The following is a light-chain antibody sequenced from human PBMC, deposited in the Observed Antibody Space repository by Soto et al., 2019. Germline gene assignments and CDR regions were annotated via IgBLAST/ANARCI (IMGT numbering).Light chain of an antibody. Sequence: QSALTQPASVSGSPGQSITISCTGTSSDIGGYNSVSWYQQHPGKAPKLMIFEVSNRPSGLSNRFTGSKSGNTASLTISGLQAEDEADYYCSSYRSSNTGVFGGGTQLTVL. CDR1: SSDIGGYNS. CDR3: SSYRSSNTGV. J-gene: IGLJ3*02. CDR2: EVS. V-gene: IGLV2-14*01.